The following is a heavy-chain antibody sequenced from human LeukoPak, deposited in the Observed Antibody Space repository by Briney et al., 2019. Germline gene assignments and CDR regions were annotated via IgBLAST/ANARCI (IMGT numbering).Heavy chain of an antibody. D-gene: IGHD1-7*01. Sequence: SETLSLTCSVAGGSISSGDCDWGWIRQPPGKGLEWIGTIYSSGSTYYNPSLTSRVSISVDTSKNQFSLKLRSVTAADTAVYYCVGFRYNGNYAYLGLGTQVAVSS. V-gene: IGHV4-39*01. J-gene: IGHJ4*02. CDR3: VGFRYNGNYAY. CDR1: GGSISSGDCD. CDR2: IYSSGST.